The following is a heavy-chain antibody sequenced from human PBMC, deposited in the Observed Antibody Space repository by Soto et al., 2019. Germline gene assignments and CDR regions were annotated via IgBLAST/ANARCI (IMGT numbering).Heavy chain of an antibody. CDR3: ARHTPAISISDH. CDR1: GGSISSSSYY. CDR2: IYYSGSH. D-gene: IGHD2-15*01. V-gene: IGHV4-39*01. J-gene: IGHJ4*02. Sequence: QLQLQESGPGLVKPSETLSLTCTVSGGSISSSSYYWGWIRQPPGKGLEWIGSIYYSGSHYYNPSLKSRVTISVDTSKNQFSLKLSSVTAADTAVYYCARHTPAISISDHWGQGTLVTVSS.